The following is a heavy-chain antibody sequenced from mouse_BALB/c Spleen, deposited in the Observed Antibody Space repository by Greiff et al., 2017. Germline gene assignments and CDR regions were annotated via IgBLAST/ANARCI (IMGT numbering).Heavy chain of an antibody. CDR3: TRWGAFDY. J-gene: IGHJ2*01. CDR2: IYPSDSYT. CDR1: GYTFTSYW. V-gene: IGHV1-69*02. Sequence: QVQLKQPGAELVRPGASVKLSCKASGYTFTSYWINWVKQRPGQGLEWIGNIYPSDSYTNYNQKFKDKATLTVDKSSSTAYMQLSSPTSEDSAVYYCTRWGAFDYWGQGTTLTVSA.